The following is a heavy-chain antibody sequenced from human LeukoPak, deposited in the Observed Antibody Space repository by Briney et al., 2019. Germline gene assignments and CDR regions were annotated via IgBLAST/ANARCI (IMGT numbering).Heavy chain of an antibody. CDR3: ARERFGYSGYDPTDYGMDV. J-gene: IGHJ6*02. CDR1: GFTFSSYS. Sequence: GGSLRLSCAASGFTFSSYSMNWVRQAPGKGLEWVSSISSSSSYMYYADSVKGRFTISRDNAKNSLYLQMNSLRAEDTAVYYCARERFGYSGYDPTDYGMDVWGQGTTVTVSS. D-gene: IGHD5-12*01. V-gene: IGHV3-21*01. CDR2: ISSSSSYM.